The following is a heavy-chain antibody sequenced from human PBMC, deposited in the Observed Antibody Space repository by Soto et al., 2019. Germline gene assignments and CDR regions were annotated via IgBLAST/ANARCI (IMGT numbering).Heavy chain of an antibody. J-gene: IGHJ3*02. Sequence: QVQLVQSGAEVKKPGASVKVSCKASGYTFSSYYMHWVRQAPGQGLEWMGIINPSGGSTSYAQKFQGRVTMTRDTSTSTVYMELSSLRSEDTAVYYCARAFDFWSGYLYAFDIWGQGTIVTVSS. V-gene: IGHV1-46*01. D-gene: IGHD3-3*01. CDR2: INPSGGST. CDR1: GYTFSSYY. CDR3: ARAFDFWSGYLYAFDI.